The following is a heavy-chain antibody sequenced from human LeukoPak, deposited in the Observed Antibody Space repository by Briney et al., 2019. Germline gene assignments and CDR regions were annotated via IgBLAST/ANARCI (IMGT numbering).Heavy chain of an antibody. CDR1: GFTFSSYG. CDR3: AKYYYGSGSYYRGAFDT. CDR2: ISYDGSNK. V-gene: IGHV3-30*18. D-gene: IGHD3-10*01. Sequence: GGSLRLSCAASGFTFSSYGMHWVRQAPGKGLEWVAVISYDGSNKYYADSVKGRFTISRDNSKNTLYLQMNSLRAEDTAVYYCAKYYYGSGSYYRGAFDTWGQGTMVTVSS. J-gene: IGHJ3*02.